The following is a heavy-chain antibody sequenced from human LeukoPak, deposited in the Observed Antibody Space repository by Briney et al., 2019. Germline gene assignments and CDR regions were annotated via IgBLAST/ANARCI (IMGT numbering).Heavy chain of an antibody. CDR1: GFTFSSYA. CDR3: AKERSSGWYSY. Sequence: GGSLRLSCAASGFTFSSYAMSWVRQAPGKGLEWVSAISGSGGSTYYADSVNGRFTISRDNSKNTLYLQMNSLRAEDTAEYYCAKERSSGWYSYWGQGTLVTVSS. CDR2: ISGSGGST. D-gene: IGHD6-19*01. V-gene: IGHV3-23*01. J-gene: IGHJ4*02.